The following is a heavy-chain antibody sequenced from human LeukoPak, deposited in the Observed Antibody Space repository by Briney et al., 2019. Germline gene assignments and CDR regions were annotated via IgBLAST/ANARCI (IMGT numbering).Heavy chain of an antibody. Sequence: ASVKVSCKVSGYTLTELSMHWVRQAPGKGLEWMGGFDPEDGETIYAQKFQGRVTMTEDTSTDTAYIELSSLRSEDTAVYYCATAPYCTNGVCYLGPDYWGQGTLVTVSS. CDR1: GYTLTELS. J-gene: IGHJ4*02. V-gene: IGHV1-24*01. CDR2: FDPEDGET. D-gene: IGHD2-8*01. CDR3: ATAPYCTNGVCYLGPDY.